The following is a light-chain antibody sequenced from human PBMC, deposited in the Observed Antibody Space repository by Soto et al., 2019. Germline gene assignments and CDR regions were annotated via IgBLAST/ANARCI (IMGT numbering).Light chain of an antibody. CDR3: QHYGTSSL. CDR1: QSVSDMY. Sequence: EIVLTQSPGTLSLSPGERATLSCRASQSVSDMYLAWYQHKPGQAPRLLIYASNRATGIPDRFSGSGSGTDFTLTINRREPEDFAVYYCQHYGTSSLIGHGTKVEIK. V-gene: IGKV3-20*01. CDR2: AS. J-gene: IGKJ1*01.